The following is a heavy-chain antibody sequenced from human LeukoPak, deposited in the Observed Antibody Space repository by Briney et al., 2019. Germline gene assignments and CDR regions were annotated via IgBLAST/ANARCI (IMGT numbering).Heavy chain of an antibody. J-gene: IGHJ6*02. Sequence: SQTLSLTCTVSRGSISSGDYYWGWVRQPPGTGLEWLGYIYYSGSTYYNPSLKSRVTISVDTSKNQFSLKLSSVTDADTAVYYCARVCSSTSCYTASGDYYGMDVWGQGTTVTVSS. CDR3: ARVCSSTSCYTASGDYYGMDV. CDR1: RGSISSGDYY. V-gene: IGHV4-30-4*01. D-gene: IGHD2-2*02. CDR2: IYYSGST.